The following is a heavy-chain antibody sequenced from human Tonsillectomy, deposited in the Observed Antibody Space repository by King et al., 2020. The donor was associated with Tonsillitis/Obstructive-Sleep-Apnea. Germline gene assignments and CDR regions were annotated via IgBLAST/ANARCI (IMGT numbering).Heavy chain of an antibody. D-gene: IGHD5-12*01. Sequence: VQLVESGGGLVQPGRSLRLSCAASGFTFDDYAMHWVRQAPGKGLEWVSGISWNSGSIGYADSVKGRFTISRDNAKNSLYLQMNSLRAEDTALYYCAKVGYSGYDLSYYFDYWGQGTLVTVSS. CDR3: AKVGYSGYDLSYYFDY. CDR2: ISWNSGSI. CDR1: GFTFDDYA. V-gene: IGHV3-9*01. J-gene: IGHJ4*02.